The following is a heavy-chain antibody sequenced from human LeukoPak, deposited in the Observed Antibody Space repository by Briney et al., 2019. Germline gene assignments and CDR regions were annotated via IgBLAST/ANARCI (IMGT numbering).Heavy chain of an antibody. CDR2: ITGDGGDT. CDR1: GFTFSDYA. CDR3: AKGSRYSRPYYFDF. D-gene: IGHD1-14*01. Sequence: PGGSLRLSCAASGFTFSDYAMSWLPQAPGKGLEGVSAITGDGGDTYQSDPAKGRFTISRDNSKNTLYLQMNSLRVEDTAVYYCAKGSRYSRPYYFDFWGQEILVTVSS. J-gene: IGHJ4*02. V-gene: IGHV3-23*01.